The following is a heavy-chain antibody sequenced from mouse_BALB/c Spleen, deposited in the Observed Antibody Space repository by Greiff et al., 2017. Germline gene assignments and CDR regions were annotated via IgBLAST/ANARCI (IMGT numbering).Heavy chain of an antibody. CDR2: ISSGGST. CDR1: GFTFSSYA. CDR3: ARDGNYVGFAY. D-gene: IGHD2-1*01. Sequence: EVKVEESGGGLVKPGGSLKLSCAASGFTFSSYAMSWVRQTPEKRLEWVASISSGGSTYYPDSVKGRFTISRDNARNILYLQMSSLRSEDTAMYYCARDGNYVGFAYWGQGTLVTVSA. J-gene: IGHJ3*01. V-gene: IGHV5-6-5*01.